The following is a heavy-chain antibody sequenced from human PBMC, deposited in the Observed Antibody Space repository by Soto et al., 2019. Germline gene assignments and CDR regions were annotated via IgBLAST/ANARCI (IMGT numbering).Heavy chain of an antibody. V-gene: IGHV3-23*01. CDR1: GFTFSSYA. CDR3: AKALGYCSSTSCYGISDY. J-gene: IGHJ4*02. CDR2: ISGSGGST. D-gene: IGHD2-2*01. Sequence: EVQLLESGGGLVQPGGSLRLSCAASGFTFSSYAMSWVRQAPGKGLEWVSAISGSGGSTYYADSVKGRFTISRDNSKNTLYLQMNSLRAEDTAVYYCAKALGYCSSTSCYGISDYWGQGTLVTVSS.